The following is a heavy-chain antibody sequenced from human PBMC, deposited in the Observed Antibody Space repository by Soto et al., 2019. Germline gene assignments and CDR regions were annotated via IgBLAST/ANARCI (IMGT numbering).Heavy chain of an antibody. Sequence: PSETLSLTCTVSGGSISSGGYYWSWIRQHPGKGLEWIGYIYYSGSTYYNPSLKSRVTISVDTSKNQFSLKLSSVTAADTAVYYCATVILGGGALDNWFDPWGQGTLVTVSS. V-gene: IGHV4-31*03. D-gene: IGHD3-10*01. CDR2: IYYSGST. CDR3: ATVILGGGALDNWFDP. J-gene: IGHJ5*02. CDR1: GGSISSGGYY.